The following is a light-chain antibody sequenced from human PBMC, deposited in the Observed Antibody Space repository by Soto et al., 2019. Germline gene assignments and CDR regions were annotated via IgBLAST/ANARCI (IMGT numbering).Light chain of an antibody. V-gene: IGLV1-40*01. CDR1: SSSIGAGYA. CDR3: AGWDGSLKGFV. CDR2: GDT. J-gene: IGLJ1*01. Sequence: QSVLTQPPSVSGAPGQRVTISCTGRSSSIGAGYAVHWYQHLPGTAPKLLIYGDTHRPSGVPDRFSGSKSGTSASLTITGLQAEDEADYFCAGWDGSLKGFVFGTGTKVTVL.